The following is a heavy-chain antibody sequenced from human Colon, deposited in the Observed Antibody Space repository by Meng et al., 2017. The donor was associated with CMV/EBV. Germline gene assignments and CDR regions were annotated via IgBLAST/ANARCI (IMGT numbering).Heavy chain of an antibody. CDR3: AKFPRSDGEVDY. Sequence: GESLKISCAASGFTFSSYALSWVRQAPGKGLEWVSAISGSGGSTYYADSVKGRFTNSRDNSKNTLYLQMNSLRAEDTAVYYCAKFPRSDGEVDYWGQGTLVTVSS. CDR1: GFTFSSYA. V-gene: IGHV3-23*01. J-gene: IGHJ4*02. CDR2: ISGSGGST.